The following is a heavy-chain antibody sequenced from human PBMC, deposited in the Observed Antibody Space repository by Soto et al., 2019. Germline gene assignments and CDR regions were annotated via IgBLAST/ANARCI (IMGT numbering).Heavy chain of an antibody. V-gene: IGHV1-69*05. CDR2: IIPIFGTA. CDR1: GYTFSSYA. D-gene: IGHD6-19*01. Sequence: ASVKVSCKASGYTFSSYAISWVRQAPGQGLEWMGGIIPIFGTANYAQKFQGRVTMTRNTSISTAYMELSSLRSEDTAVYYCARGGRWGAVAGTDYYGMDVWGQGTTVTVSS. CDR3: ARGGRWGAVAGTDYYGMDV. J-gene: IGHJ6*02.